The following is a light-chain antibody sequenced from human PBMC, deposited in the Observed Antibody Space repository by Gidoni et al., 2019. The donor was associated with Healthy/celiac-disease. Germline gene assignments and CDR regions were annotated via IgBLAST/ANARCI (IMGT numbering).Light chain of an antibody. CDR3: MIWHSSAWV. V-gene: IGLV5-45*01. J-gene: IGLJ3*02. CDR1: RGINVGTYR. Sequence: AVLTQPPFPSAPPGGSARPTRTLRRGINVGTYRIYWYQQKPGSPPQYLLRYKSDSDKQQGSGVPSRFSGSKDASANAGILLISGLQSEDEADYYCMIWHSSAWVFGGGTKLTVL. CDR2: YKSDSDK.